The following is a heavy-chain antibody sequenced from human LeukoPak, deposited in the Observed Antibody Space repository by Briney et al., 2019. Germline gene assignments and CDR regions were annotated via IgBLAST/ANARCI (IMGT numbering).Heavy chain of an antibody. CDR2: IYYGGTT. J-gene: IGHJ4*02. CDR1: GDSTNRSSYY. CDR3: ARLGRIPAAMSSVPF. Sequence: ASETLSFTCTVSGDSTNRSSYYWGWIRQPPGKGLEWIGSIYYGGTTYYNPSLKSRVTISADTSKNQFSLKVNSVTAADTAVYYCARLGRIPAAMSSVPFWGQGTLVTVSS. V-gene: IGHV4-39*01. D-gene: IGHD2-2*01.